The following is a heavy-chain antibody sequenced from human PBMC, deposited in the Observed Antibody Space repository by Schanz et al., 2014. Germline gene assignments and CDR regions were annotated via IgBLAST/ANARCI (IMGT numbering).Heavy chain of an antibody. Sequence: DVQLLESGGGLVQPGGSLRLSCAGSGFTFNSYAMTWVRQAPGKGLEWVSSISHSGGRKYYADSVKGRFTISRDNSENSLYLQVNSLSADDTAVFYCAKGMGYCSGGSCYGDYYDGLDVWGQGTTVTVSS. CDR2: ISHSGGRK. J-gene: IGHJ6*02. CDR1: GFTFNSYA. D-gene: IGHD2-15*01. CDR3: AKGMGYCSGGSCYGDYYDGLDV. V-gene: IGHV3-23*01.